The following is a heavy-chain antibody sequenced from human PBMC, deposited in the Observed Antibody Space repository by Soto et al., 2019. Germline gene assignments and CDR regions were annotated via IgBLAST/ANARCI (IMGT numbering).Heavy chain of an antibody. D-gene: IGHD2-15*01. CDR2: ISAYNGNT. CDR3: ASTEGVVAALGGWFDP. V-gene: IGHV1-18*01. Sequence: GASVKVSCKASGYTFTSYGISWVRQAPGQGLEWMGWISAYNGNTNYAQKLQGRVTMTTDTSTSTAYMELRSLRSDDTAVYYCASTEGVVAALGGWFDPWGQGALVTVSS. J-gene: IGHJ5*02. CDR1: GYTFTSYG.